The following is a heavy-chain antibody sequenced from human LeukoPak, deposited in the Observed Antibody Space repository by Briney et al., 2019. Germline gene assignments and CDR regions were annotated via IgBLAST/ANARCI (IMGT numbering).Heavy chain of an antibody. Sequence: SETLSLTCAVYGGSFSGYYWSWIRQPPGKGLEGIGEINHSGSTNYNPALKSRVTISVDPSKNQFSLKLSSVTAADTAVYYCASAPDLKYYDFWSGLYYFDYWGQGTLVTVSS. CDR2: INHSGST. J-gene: IGHJ4*02. D-gene: IGHD3-3*01. CDR1: GGSFSGYY. CDR3: ASAPDLKYYDFWSGLYYFDY. V-gene: IGHV4-34*01.